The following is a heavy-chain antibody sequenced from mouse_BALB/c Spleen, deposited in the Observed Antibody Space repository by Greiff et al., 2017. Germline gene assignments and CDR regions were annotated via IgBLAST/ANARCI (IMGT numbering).Heavy chain of an antibody. Sequence: QVQLQQPGAELVMPGASVKMSCKASGYTFTDYWMHWVKQRPGQGLEWIGAIDTSDSYTSYNQKFKGKATLTVDESSSTAYMQLSSLKSEASAVCYCGKGYDNESVEVWG. CDR3: GKGYDNESVEV. CDR1: GYTFTDYW. CDR2: IDTSDSYT. J-gene: IGHJ1*01. V-gene: IGHV1-69*01. D-gene: IGHD2-10*02.